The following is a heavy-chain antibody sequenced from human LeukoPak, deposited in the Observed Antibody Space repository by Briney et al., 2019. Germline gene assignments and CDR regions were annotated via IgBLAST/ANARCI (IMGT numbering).Heavy chain of an antibody. CDR3: ARDLTIWSNYLAY. CDR1: GFTFNTYA. J-gene: IGHJ4*02. CDR2: ISYDGSKR. Sequence: GRSLTLSCAASGFTFNTYAMHWVRQAPGKGLEWVAVISYDGSKRYYADSVKGRFTISRDNSKKTVFLQINSLRTEDTAVYYCARDLTIWSNYLAYWGQGWPATVSS. D-gene: IGHD3-3*01. V-gene: IGHV3-30*04.